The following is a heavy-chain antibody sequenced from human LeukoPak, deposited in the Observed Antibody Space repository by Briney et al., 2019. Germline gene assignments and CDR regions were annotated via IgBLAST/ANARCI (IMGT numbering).Heavy chain of an antibody. J-gene: IGHJ5*02. V-gene: IGHV4-39*07. CDR1: GGSISSSSYY. D-gene: IGHD3-3*01. CDR3: ARVKYDFWSGYYTGNWFDP. CDR2: IYYSGST. Sequence: SETLSLTCTVSGGSISSSSYYWGWFRQPPGKGLEWIGSIYYSGSTYYNPSLKSRVTISVHTSKNQFSLKLSSVTAADTAVYYCARVKYDFWSGYYTGNWFDPWGQGTLVTVSS.